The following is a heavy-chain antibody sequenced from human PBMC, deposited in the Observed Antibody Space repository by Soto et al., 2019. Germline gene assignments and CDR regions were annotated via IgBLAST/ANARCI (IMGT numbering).Heavy chain of an antibody. CDR3: ARRERYYGSPGWFDP. CDR1: GGSISSGTYY. V-gene: IGHV4-39*01. J-gene: IGHJ5*02. CDR2: VYYNENT. D-gene: IGHD3-10*01. Sequence: SETLSLTCAVSGGSISSGTYYWGWIRQPPGKGLEWIGTVYYNENTYYNPSLKSRVTITVDTAKNQFSLSLRSVTAADTAMYFCARRERYYGSPGWFDPWGPGTLVTVSS.